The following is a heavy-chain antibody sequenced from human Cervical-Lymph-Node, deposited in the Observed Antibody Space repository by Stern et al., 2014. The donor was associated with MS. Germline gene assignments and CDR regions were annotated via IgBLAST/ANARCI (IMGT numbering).Heavy chain of an antibody. CDR1: GASIRTSAYY. Sequence: QVQLQESGPGLVKPSQTLSLTCTVSGASIRTSAYYWSWIRHRAGKGLEWIGRIYTSGRTNHNPSLESRVTISVDTSKNQVYMKLNSVTDADTAVYYCARDEYTRSWPELGWLDPWGQGILVTVSS. CDR3: ARDEYTRSWPELGWLDP. J-gene: IGHJ5*02. V-gene: IGHV4-61*02. CDR2: IYTSGRT. D-gene: IGHD6-13*01.